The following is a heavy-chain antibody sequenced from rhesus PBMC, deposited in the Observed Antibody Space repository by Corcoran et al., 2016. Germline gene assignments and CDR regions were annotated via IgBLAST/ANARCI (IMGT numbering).Heavy chain of an antibody. CDR2: INPKRGGT. CDR3: TTGSYGST. Sequence: QVQLVQSGAELKKPGSSVKVSCKASGYTFPSPYIQWVRQAPGQGLEWMGRINPKRGGTDYAQKFQGRVTMTRDTSTSTAYMELSSLRSEDTAVYYCTTGSYGSTWGQGVLVTVSS. CDR1: GYTFPSPY. J-gene: IGHJ4*01. V-gene: IGHV1-138*01. D-gene: IGHD4-29*01.